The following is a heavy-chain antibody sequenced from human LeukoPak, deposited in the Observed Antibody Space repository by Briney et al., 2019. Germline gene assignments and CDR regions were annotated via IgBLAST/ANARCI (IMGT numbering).Heavy chain of an antibody. CDR1: GGSFSGYY. V-gene: IGHV4-34*01. D-gene: IGHD3-22*01. Sequence: PSETLSLTCAVYGGSFSGYYWSWIRQPPGKGLEWIGEINHSGSTNYNPSLKSRVTISVDTSKNQFSLKLSSVTAADTAVYYCAREGYYDSSGYPDYWGQGTLVTVSS. CDR2: INHSGST. J-gene: IGHJ4*02. CDR3: AREGYYDSSGYPDY.